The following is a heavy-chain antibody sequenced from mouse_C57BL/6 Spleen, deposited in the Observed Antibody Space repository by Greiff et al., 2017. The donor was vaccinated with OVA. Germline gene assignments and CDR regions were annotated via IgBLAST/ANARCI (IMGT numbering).Heavy chain of an antibody. CDR2: IYPGDGDT. CDR1: GYAFSSSW. Sequence: VQLQQSGPELVKPGASVKISCKASGYAFSSSWMNWVKQRPGKGLEGIGRIYPGDGDTNYNGKFKGKATLPADKSSSTAYMQLSSLTSEDSAVYFCARATVVECFDYWGQGTTLTVSS. D-gene: IGHD1-1*01. J-gene: IGHJ2*01. CDR3: ARATVVECFDY. V-gene: IGHV1-82*01.